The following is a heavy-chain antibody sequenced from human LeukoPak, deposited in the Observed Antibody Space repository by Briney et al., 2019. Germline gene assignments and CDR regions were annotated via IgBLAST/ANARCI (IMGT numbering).Heavy chain of an antibody. V-gene: IGHV3-15*01. CDR3: TNPRPYGSGNYY. CDR2: IKSKTDGGTT. D-gene: IGHD3-10*01. J-gene: IGHJ4*02. CDR1: GFTFSNAW. Sequence: PGGSLRLSCAASGFTFSNAWMSWVRQAPGRGLEWVGRIKSKTDGGTTDYAAPVKGRFTISRDDSKNTLYLQMNSLKTEDTAVYYCTNPRPYGSGNYYWGQGTLVTVSS.